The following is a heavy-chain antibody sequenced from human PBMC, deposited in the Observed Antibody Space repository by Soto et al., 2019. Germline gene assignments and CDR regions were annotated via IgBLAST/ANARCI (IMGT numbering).Heavy chain of an antibody. CDR3: ARNTGYDILTGYYEVAFDI. J-gene: IGHJ3*02. Sequence: EVPLVESGGGLVQPGGSLRLSCAASGFTFSRHTMHWVRQAPGKGLEYVSAITSNGGSTYYANSVKGRFTISRDNSKNTLYLQMGSLRAEDMAVYYCARNTGYDILTGYYEVAFDIWGQGTMVTVSS. V-gene: IGHV3-64*01. CDR2: ITSNGGST. CDR1: GFTFSRHT. D-gene: IGHD3-9*01.